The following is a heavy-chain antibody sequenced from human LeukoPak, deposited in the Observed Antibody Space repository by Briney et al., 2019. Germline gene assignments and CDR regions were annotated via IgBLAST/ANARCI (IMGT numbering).Heavy chain of an antibody. J-gene: IGHJ6*02. V-gene: IGHV3-30-3*01. Sequence: GRSLRLSCAASGFTFNNYAMHWVRQAPGKGLEWVAVMSYDGGDKYHADSVKDRFTISRDNSNNTLYLQMNSLRAEDTAVYYCARDQGDATQVIGYYQYYNMDVWGQGTTVTVSS. CDR3: ARDQGDATQVIGYYQYYNMDV. D-gene: IGHD5-24*01. CDR2: MSYDGGDK. CDR1: GFTFNNYA.